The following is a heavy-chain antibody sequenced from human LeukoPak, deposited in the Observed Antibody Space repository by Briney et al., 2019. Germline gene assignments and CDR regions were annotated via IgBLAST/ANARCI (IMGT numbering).Heavy chain of an antibody. V-gene: IGHV1-18*01. CDR2: ISAYNGNT. J-gene: IGHJ6*02. Sequence: ASVMLSCNGSGDKFTSSAIEWVREAPGPGLEWVGWISAYNGNTDYAQKLQDRVTMTTDTSTSTAYMELRGLTSDDTAVYYCARDPLRSTWSNYYNALDVWGQGTTVTVSS. CDR3: ARDPLRSTWSNYYNALDV. CDR1: GDKFTSSA. D-gene: IGHD2-2*01.